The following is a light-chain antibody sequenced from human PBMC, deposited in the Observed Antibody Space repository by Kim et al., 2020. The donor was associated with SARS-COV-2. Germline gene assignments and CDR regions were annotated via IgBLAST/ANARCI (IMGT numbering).Light chain of an antibody. J-gene: IGKJ3*01. Sequence: AIQLTQSPSSLSASVGDRVTITCRASQGISSTLAWYQQKPGKAPKLLIYDASSLESGVPSRFSGSGSGTDFTLTISSLQPEDFATYSCQQFNSYPLGPGTKVDIK. CDR2: DAS. V-gene: IGKV1-13*02. CDR1: QGISST. CDR3: QQFNSYP.